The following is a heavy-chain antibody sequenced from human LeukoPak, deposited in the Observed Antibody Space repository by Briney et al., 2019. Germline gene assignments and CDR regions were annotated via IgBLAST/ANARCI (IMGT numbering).Heavy chain of an antibody. V-gene: IGHV4-59*01. J-gene: IGHJ4*02. D-gene: IGHD3-22*01. CDR1: GASISSYY. CDR3: ARGGDYYDSIGTRHPYFDY. Sequence: PSETLSLTCTVSGASISSYYWTWIRQPPGKGLEWIGFFSYSGSTNYNPSLKSRVTISVDTSKNQFSLKLNSVTAADTAVYYCARGGDYYDSIGTRHPYFDYWGQGTLVTVSS. CDR2: FSYSGST.